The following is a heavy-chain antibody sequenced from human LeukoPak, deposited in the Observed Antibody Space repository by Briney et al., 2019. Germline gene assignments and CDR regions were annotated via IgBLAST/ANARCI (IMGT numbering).Heavy chain of an antibody. V-gene: IGHV1-18*01. D-gene: IGHD3-16*01. J-gene: IGHJ6*02. CDR2: ISAKNGNT. CDR3: ARAPLAYYYGMDV. CDR1: GYIFINYG. Sequence: ASVKVSCKASGYIFINYGISWVRQAPGQGPEWMGWISAKNGNTDYGQKFQGRVTMTTDTSTSTAYMELRSLKSDDTAFYYCARAPLAYYYGMDVWGQGTTVTVSS.